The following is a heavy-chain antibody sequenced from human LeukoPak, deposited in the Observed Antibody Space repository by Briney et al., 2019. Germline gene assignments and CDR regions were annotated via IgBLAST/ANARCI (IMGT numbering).Heavy chain of an antibody. CDR1: GFTVSSNY. V-gene: IGHV3-53*01. CDR3: AKGMLTRKMATRLDYYYYYMDV. D-gene: IGHD5-24*01. Sequence: GGSLRLSCAASGFTVSSNYMSWVRQAPGKGLEWVSVIYSGGSTYYADSVKGRFTISRDNSKNTLYLQMNSLRAEDTAVYYCAKGMLTRKMATRLDYYYYYMDVWGKGTTVTVSS. CDR2: IYSGGST. J-gene: IGHJ6*03.